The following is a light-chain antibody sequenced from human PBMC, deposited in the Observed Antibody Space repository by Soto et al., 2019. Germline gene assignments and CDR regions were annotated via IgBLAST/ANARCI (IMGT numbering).Light chain of an antibody. CDR1: KLGDKY. J-gene: IGLJ1*01. CDR3: QAGHSSADV. CDR2: QDS. Sequence: SYELTQPPSVSVSPGQTASITCSGDKLGDKYACWYQQTPGQSPVLVIYQDSKRPSGIPERFSGTNSGNTATLTISGTQARDEADYYCQAGHSSADVFGTGTKLTVL. V-gene: IGLV3-1*01.